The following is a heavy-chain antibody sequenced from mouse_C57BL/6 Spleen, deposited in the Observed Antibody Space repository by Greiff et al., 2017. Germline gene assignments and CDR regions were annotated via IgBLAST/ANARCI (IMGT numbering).Heavy chain of an antibody. CDR3: ARDGNLYYAMDY. D-gene: IGHD2-1*01. CDR1: GYTFTSYW. Sequence: QVQLQQPGTELVKPGASVKLSCKASGYTFTSYWMHWVKQRPGQGLEWIGNINPSNGGTNYNEKFKSKATLTVDKSSSTAYMQLSSLTSEDSSVYDCARDGNLYYAMDYWGQGTSVTVSS. CDR2: INPSNGGT. J-gene: IGHJ4*01. V-gene: IGHV1-53*01.